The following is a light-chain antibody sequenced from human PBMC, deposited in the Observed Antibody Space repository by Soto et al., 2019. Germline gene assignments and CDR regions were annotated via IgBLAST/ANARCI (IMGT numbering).Light chain of an antibody. CDR1: QTISSW. CDR2: KAS. J-gene: IGKJ1*01. CDR3: QHYNSYSEA. V-gene: IGKV1-5*03. Sequence: DIQLTQSPYTLSGSVEDRVTITCRASQTISSWLAWYQQKPGKAPKLLIYKASTLKSGVPSRFSGSESGTEGTITISSLQPDDCATYDGQHYNSYSEAFGQGTKVDIK.